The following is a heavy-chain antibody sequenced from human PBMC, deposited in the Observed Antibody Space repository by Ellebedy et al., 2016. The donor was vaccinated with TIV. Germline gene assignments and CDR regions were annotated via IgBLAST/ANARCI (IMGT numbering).Heavy chain of an antibody. CDR2: IASDGSTT. CDR3: TRDGETPSSGWYFDY. D-gene: IGHD3-9*01. Sequence: PGGSLRLSCAASGFTFSVYWMHRVRQVPGKGLVWISRIASDGSTTIYADSVKGRFTISRDNAKNTVSLQMTRLRAEDTAVYYCTRDGETPSSGWYFDYWGQGTLVTVSS. V-gene: IGHV3-74*01. CDR1: GFTFSVYW. J-gene: IGHJ4*02.